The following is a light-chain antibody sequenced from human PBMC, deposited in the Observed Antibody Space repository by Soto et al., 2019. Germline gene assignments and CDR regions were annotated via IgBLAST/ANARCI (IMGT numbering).Light chain of an antibody. J-gene: IGKJ4*01. CDR1: QSVRSN. V-gene: IGKV3-15*01. CDR2: GAS. Sequence: EIVMTQSPATLSVSPGERVTLSCRASQSVRSNLAWYQQKPGQVPRVLIDGASTRTIGIPDRFSGSGSGTEFNLTISSLQSEDFAIYYCQHYNNLWGFGGGTKVEIK. CDR3: QHYNNLWG.